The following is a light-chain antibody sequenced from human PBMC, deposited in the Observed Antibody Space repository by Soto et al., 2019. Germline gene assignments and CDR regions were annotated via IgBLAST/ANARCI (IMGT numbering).Light chain of an antibody. J-gene: IGLJ2*01. V-gene: IGLV1-44*01. CDR3: AAWDDSLDGPV. CDR1: SSNIGSNT. CDR2: YNN. Sequence: QSVLTQPPSASGTPGQRVTISCSGSSSNIGSNTVNWYQQLPGTAPKLLIYYNNQRPSGVPDRFSASKSDTSASLAISGLQSADEADYYCAAWDDSLDGPVFGGGTKLTVL.